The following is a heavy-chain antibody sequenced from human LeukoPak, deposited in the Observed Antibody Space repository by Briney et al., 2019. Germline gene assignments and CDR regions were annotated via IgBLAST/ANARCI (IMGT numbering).Heavy chain of an antibody. D-gene: IGHD7-27*01. Sequence: PGGSLRLSCAASEFTFSSYSMNWVRQAPGKGLEWVSSISPSSNYIYYADSLKGRFTISRDNAKNSLYLQMNSLRAEETAVYYCARVPGDYWGQGTLVTVSS. CDR1: EFTFSSYS. V-gene: IGHV3-21*01. CDR3: ARVPGDY. J-gene: IGHJ4*02. CDR2: ISPSSNYI.